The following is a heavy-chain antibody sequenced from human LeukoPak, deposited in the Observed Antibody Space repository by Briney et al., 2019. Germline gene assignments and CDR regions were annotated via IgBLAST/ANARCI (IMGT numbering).Heavy chain of an antibody. Sequence: ETLSLTCTDSGGSISSSSYYWGWIRQPPGKGLDWIGSIYYSGRTYYNPSLKSRVTISIDTSKNQFSLKLSSVTAADTAVYYCARLYSGTRPPDYWGQGTLVTVSS. D-gene: IGHD3-10*01. CDR2: IYYSGRT. CDR1: GGSISSSSYY. CDR3: ARLYSGTRPPDY. V-gene: IGHV4-39*01. J-gene: IGHJ4*02.